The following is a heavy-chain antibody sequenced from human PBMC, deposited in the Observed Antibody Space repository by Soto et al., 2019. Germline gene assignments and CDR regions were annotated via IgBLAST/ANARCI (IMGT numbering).Heavy chain of an antibody. J-gene: IGHJ3*02. Sequence: XSVKVSCKASGGTFSSYAISWVRQAPGQGLEWMGGIIPIFGTANYAQKFQGRVTITADESTSTAYMELSSLRSEDTAVYYCARTTSCSGGSCYSRVGSAFDIWGQGTMVTASS. V-gene: IGHV1-69*13. CDR1: GGTFSSYA. CDR2: IIPIFGTA. D-gene: IGHD2-15*01. CDR3: ARTTSCSGGSCYSRVGSAFDI.